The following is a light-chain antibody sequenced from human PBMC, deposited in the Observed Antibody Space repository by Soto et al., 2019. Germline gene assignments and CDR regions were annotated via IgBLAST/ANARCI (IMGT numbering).Light chain of an antibody. J-gene: IGKJ1*01. V-gene: IGKV3-20*01. CDR3: QQYGSSPRT. CDR2: GAS. Sequence: IVLTQSAGTLSLSPGERATLSCRASQSVSSSYLAWYQQKPGQAPRLLIYGASSRATGIPDRFSGSGSGTDFTLTISRLEPEDFAVYYCQQYGSSPRTFGQRTKVDIK. CDR1: QSVSSSY.